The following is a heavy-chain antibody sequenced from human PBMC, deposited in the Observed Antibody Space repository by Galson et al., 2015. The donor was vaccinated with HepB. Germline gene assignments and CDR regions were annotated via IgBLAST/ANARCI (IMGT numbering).Heavy chain of an antibody. CDR3: ARVDTMLRGGNYYYYGMDV. CDR1: GFIFSTYW. V-gene: IGHV3-7*03. Sequence: SLRLSCAASGFIFSTYWMKWVRQAPGKGLEWVANIKQDGGEKYYVDSVKGRFTISRDNAKNSLYLQMNSLRAEDTAVYFCARVDTMLRGGNYYYYGMDVWGQGTRVAVSS. D-gene: IGHD3-10*01. CDR2: IKQDGGEK. J-gene: IGHJ6*02.